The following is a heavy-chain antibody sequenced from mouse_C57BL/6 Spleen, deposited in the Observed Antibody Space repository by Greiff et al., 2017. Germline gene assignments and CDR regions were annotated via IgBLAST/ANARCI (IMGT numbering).Heavy chain of an antibody. Sequence: VQLQQSGPELVKPGASVKMSRQASGYTFTDYNMHWVKQSHGKSLEWIGYINPNNGGTSYNQKFKGKATLTVNKSSSTAYMELRSLTSEDSAVXYCARDYGSKEGPYAMDYWGQGTSVTVSS. CDR2: INPNNGGT. CDR3: ARDYGSKEGPYAMDY. V-gene: IGHV1-22*01. D-gene: IGHD1-1*01. J-gene: IGHJ4*01. CDR1: GYTFTDYN.